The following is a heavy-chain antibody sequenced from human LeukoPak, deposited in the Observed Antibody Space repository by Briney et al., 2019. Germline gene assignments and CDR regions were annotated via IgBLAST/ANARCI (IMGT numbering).Heavy chain of an antibody. J-gene: IGHJ4*02. Sequence: SETLSLTCTVSGGSISSYYWSWIRQPPGKGLEWIGYIYYSGSTNYNPSLKSRVTISVDTSKNQFSLKLSSVTAADTAVYYCARGIRYWGQGTLVTVSS. CDR3: ARGIRY. CDR2: IYYSGST. CDR1: GGSISSYY. V-gene: IGHV4-59*01.